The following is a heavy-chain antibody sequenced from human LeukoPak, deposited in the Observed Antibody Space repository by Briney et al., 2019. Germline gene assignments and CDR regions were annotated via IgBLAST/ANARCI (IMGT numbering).Heavy chain of an antibody. J-gene: IGHJ4*02. V-gene: IGHV1-18*01. D-gene: IGHD6-19*01. Sequence: GASVKLFCKASGYIFTSYGISWVRHAPGQGLEWMGWISVYNGNIHHAQKLQGRVTMTTDTFTSTAYMELRSLTSDDTAIYYCARDAPSVAVAGGPDYWGQGTLVSVSS. CDR2: ISVYNGNI. CDR1: GYIFTSYG. CDR3: ARDAPSVAVAGGPDY.